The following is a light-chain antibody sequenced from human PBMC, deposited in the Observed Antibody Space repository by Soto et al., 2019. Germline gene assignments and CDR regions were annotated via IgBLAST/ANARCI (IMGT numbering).Light chain of an antibody. J-gene: IGKJ4*01. V-gene: IGKV3-20*01. CDR1: QTVRNNY. CDR3: QQFSSYPLT. CDR2: DAS. Sequence: EIALTQSPGTLSLSPGERATLSCRSSQTVRNNYLAWYQQKPGQAPRLLIYDASSRATGIPDRFSGGWSGTDFTLTISRLEPEDVAVYYCQQFSSYPLTFGGGTKVDI.